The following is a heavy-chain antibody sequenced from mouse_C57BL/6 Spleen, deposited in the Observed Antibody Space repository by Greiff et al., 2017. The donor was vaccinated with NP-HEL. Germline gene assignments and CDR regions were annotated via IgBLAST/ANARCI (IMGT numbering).Heavy chain of an antibody. CDR3: ARGYCYGSSAWFAY. V-gene: IGHV7-3*01. J-gene: IGHJ3*01. Sequence: EVMLVESGGGLVQPGGSLSLSCAASGFTFTDYYMSWVRQPPGKALEWLGFIRNKANGYTTEYSASVKGRFTISRDNSQSILYLQMNALRAEDSATYYCARGYCYGSSAWFAYWGQGTLVTVSA. CDR1: GFTFTDYY. CDR2: IRNKANGYTT. D-gene: IGHD1-1*01.